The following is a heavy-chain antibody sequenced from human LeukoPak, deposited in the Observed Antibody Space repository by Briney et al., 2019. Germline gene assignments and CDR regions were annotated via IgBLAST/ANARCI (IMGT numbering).Heavy chain of an antibody. CDR2: INPNSGGT. CDR1: GYTFTGYY. Sequence: ASVKVSCKASGYTFTGYYMHWVRQPPGQGLEWMGWINPNSGGTNYAQKFQGRVTMTRDTSISTAYMELSRLRSDDTAVYYCARALGPSDAFDIWGQGTMVTVSS. CDR3: ARALGPSDAFDI. J-gene: IGHJ3*02. D-gene: IGHD3-16*01. V-gene: IGHV1-2*02.